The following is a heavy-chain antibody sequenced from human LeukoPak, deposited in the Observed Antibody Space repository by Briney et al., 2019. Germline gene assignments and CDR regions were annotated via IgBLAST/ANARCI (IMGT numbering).Heavy chain of an antibody. CDR2: INHSGST. J-gene: IGHJ6*02. D-gene: IGHD2-15*01. CDR1: GGSFSGYY. V-gene: IGHV4-34*01. CDR3: AREVTYCSGGSCFSYYGMDV. Sequence: SETLSLTCAVYGGSFSGYYWSWIRQPPGKGLEWIGEINHSGSTNYNPSLKSRVTISVDTSKNQFSLKLGSVTAADTAVYYCAREVTYCSGGSCFSYYGMDVWGQGTTVAVSS.